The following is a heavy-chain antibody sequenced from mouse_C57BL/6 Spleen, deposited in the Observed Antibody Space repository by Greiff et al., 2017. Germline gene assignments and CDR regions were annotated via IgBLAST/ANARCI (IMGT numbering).Heavy chain of an antibody. CDR2: ISSGGDYI. V-gene: IGHV5-9-1*02. CDR1: GFTFSSYA. Sequence: EVKLVESGEGLVKPGGSLKLSCAASGFTFSSYAMSWVRQTPEKRLEWVAYISSGGDYIYYADTVKGRFTISRDNARNTLYLQMSSLKSEDTAMYYCTRDSIYYGTTGGFDYWGQGTTLTVSS. J-gene: IGHJ2*01. CDR3: TRDSIYYGTTGGFDY. D-gene: IGHD2-1*01.